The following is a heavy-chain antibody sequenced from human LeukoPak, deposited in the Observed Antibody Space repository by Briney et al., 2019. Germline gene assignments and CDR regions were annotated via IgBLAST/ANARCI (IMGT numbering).Heavy chain of an antibody. CDR1: GGSFSGYY. Sequence: SETLSLTCAVYGGSFSGYYWSWIRQPPGKGLEWIGEINHSGSTNYNPSLKSRVTISVDTSKNQFSLKLSSVTAADTAVYYCARVGSYYYDSSGYYYVVNAFDIWGQGTMVTVSS. D-gene: IGHD3-22*01. V-gene: IGHV4-34*01. J-gene: IGHJ3*02. CDR2: INHSGST. CDR3: ARVGSYYYDSSGYYYVVNAFDI.